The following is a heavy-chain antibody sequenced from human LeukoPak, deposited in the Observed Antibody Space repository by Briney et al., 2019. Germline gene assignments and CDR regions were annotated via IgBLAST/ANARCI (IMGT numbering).Heavy chain of an antibody. V-gene: IGHV3-7*01. CDR3: ARIVYTSSWYYGWFDP. J-gene: IGHJ5*02. CDR1: GFTFSNYW. Sequence: GGSLRLSCAASGFTFSNYWVNWVRQAPGKGLEWVANIKQDGSEKYYVDSVKGRFTISRDNAKNSLYLQMNSLRAEDTAVYYCARIVYTSSWYYGWFDPWGQGTLVTVSS. D-gene: IGHD6-13*01. CDR2: IKQDGSEK.